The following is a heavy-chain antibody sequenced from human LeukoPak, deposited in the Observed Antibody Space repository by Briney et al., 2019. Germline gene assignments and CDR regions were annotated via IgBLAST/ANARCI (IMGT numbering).Heavy chain of an antibody. J-gene: IGHJ4*02. CDR2: ITYDGSEI. CDR1: GFTLTSCG. CDR3: ARAPIEYGDYDIPYFDY. V-gene: IGHV3-30*03. Sequence: GGSLRLSCAASGFTLTSCGMHWVRQAPGKGLEWVAVITYDGSEIHYADFVRGRFTISRDTSKNTVDLQMNSLRAEDTAVYYCARAPIEYGDYDIPYFDYWGQGTLVTVSS. D-gene: IGHD4-17*01.